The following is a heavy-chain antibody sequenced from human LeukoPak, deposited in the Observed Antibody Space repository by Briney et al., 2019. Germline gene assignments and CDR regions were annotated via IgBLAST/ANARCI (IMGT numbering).Heavy chain of an antibody. J-gene: IGHJ6*02. CDR2: IWYDGSNK. CDR1: GFTFSSYG. D-gene: IGHD4-11*01. CDR3: ARVMSNYLHHYYYYGMDV. Sequence: GRSLRLSCAASGFTFSSYGMHWVRQAPGKGLEWVAVIWYDGSNKYYADSVKGRFTISRDNSKNTLYLHMNSLRAEDTAVYYCARVMSNYLHHYYYYGMDVWGQGTTVTVSS. V-gene: IGHV3-33*01.